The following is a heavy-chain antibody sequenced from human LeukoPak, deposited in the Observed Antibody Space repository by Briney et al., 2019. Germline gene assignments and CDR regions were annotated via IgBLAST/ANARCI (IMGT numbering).Heavy chain of an antibody. J-gene: IGHJ6*03. Sequence: GASLKISCKGSGYSFTSYWIGWVRQMPGKGLEWMGIIYPGDSDTRYSPSFQGQVTISADKSISTAYLQWSSLKASDTAMYYCARAYIPSSSNYYYYYMDVWGKGTTVTVSS. V-gene: IGHV5-51*01. CDR1: GYSFTSYW. D-gene: IGHD6-6*01. CDR3: ARAYIPSSSNYYYYYMDV. CDR2: IYPGDSDT.